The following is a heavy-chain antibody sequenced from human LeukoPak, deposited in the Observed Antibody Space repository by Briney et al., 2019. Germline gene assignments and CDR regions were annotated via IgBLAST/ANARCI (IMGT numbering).Heavy chain of an antibody. CDR2: IKSDGIST. Sequence: GGSLRLSCAASGFSFSSYWMHWVRQAPGKGLVWVSRIKSDGISTTYADSVKGRFTISRDNAKNTLYPQMNSLRAEDTAVYYCARDRHYNMDVWGQGTTVTVSS. V-gene: IGHV3-74*01. CDR1: GFSFSSYW. CDR3: ARDRHYNMDV. J-gene: IGHJ6*02.